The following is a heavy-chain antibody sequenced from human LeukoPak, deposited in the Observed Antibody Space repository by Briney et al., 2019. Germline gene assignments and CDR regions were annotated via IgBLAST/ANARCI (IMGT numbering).Heavy chain of an antibody. CDR3: SREDY. J-gene: IGHJ4*02. V-gene: IGHV1-2*02. CDR2: INPNSGGT. CDR1: GYTFTGYY. Sequence: ASVKVSCKTSGYTFTGYYLRWVRQAPGQGLEWVGWINPNSGGTNYAQKFQGRVTMTRDTSISTVYMELSRLRSDDTAVYYCSREDYWGQGTLVTVSS.